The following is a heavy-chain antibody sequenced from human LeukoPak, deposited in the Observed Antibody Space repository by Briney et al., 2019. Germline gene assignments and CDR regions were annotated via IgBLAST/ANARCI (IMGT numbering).Heavy chain of an antibody. V-gene: IGHV1-69*13. CDR2: IIPILGTA. CDR1: GGTFSSYA. CDR3: SNAYCGGDCYSSYYYYGMDV. Sequence: SVKVSCKASGGTFSSYAISWVRQAPGQGLEWMGGIIPILGTANYAQKFQGRVSITPDESTSTASMELSSVRSEGRGVYYGSNAYCGGDCYSSYYYYGMDVWGQGTTVTVSS. J-gene: IGHJ6*02. D-gene: IGHD2-21*02.